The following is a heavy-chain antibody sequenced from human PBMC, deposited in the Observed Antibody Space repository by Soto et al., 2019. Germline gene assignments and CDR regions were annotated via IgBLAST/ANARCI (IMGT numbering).Heavy chain of an antibody. D-gene: IGHD6-6*01. J-gene: IGHJ6*03. CDR1: GFTLSGYA. V-gene: IGHV3-64*01. CDR2: ISSNGVGT. CDR3: ARRARPDFYYMDV. Sequence: EVQLAESGGGLAQPGGSLRLSCAASGFTLSGYAMDWVRQAPGKGLEYVSGISSNGVGTYYANSVHGRFTISRDNSKNTVYRHMGSLTAEDMAVYYCARRARPDFYYMDVWGKGTTVTVTS.